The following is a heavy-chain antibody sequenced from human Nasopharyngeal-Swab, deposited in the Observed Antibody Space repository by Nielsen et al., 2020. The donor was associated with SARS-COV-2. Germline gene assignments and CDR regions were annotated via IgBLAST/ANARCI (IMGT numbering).Heavy chain of an antibody. J-gene: IGHJ6*03. Sequence: SETLSLTCAVYGGSFSGYYWSWIRQPPGKGLEWIGEINHSGSTNYNPSLKSRVTISVDTAKNQFSLKLSSVTAADTAVYYCARARGTGYCSSTSCLYYMDVWGKGTTVTVSS. V-gene: IGHV4-34*01. D-gene: IGHD2-2*01. CDR2: INHSGST. CDR1: GGSFSGYY. CDR3: ARARGTGYCSSTSCLYYMDV.